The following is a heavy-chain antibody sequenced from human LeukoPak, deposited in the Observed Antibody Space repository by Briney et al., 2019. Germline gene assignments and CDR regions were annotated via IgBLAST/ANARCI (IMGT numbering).Heavy chain of an antibody. CDR3: ARVGQETAGLPTDAFDI. CDR2: INPNSGGT. Sequence: SVKVSCKASGYSFTDYYMHWVRQAPEQGLEWMGWINPNSGGTNYAQNFQGRVTMTRDTSISTAYVEVNRLTSDDTAMYYCARVGQETAGLPTDAFDIWGQGTMVPVS. CDR1: GYSFTDYY. J-gene: IGHJ3*02. D-gene: IGHD2-21*02. V-gene: IGHV1-2*02.